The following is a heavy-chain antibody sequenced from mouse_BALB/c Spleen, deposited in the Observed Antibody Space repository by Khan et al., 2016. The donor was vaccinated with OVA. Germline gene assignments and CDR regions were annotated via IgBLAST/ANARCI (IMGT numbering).Heavy chain of an antibody. J-gene: IGHJ3*01. CDR2: ISTYYGHA. CDR1: GYTFTDFT. CDR3: TRGGGGNRFAY. V-gene: IGHV1S137*01. Sequence: QVQLKQSGAEVVRPGVSVKVSCKGSGYTFTDFTLHWVKQSHAMSLEWIGVISTYYGHATYNQKFKDKATMTVDKSFSTAYMELARLTSEDSAIYYWTRGGGGNRFAYWGQGTLVTVSA.